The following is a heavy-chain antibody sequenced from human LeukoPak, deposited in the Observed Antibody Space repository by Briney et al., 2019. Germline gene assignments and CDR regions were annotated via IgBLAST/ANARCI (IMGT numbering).Heavy chain of an antibody. CDR1: GGSLNSYY. V-gene: IGHV4-4*07. J-gene: IGHJ3*02. Sequence: SETLSLTCTVSGGSLNSYYWSWIRQPADKGLEWIGRIYTSGSTNYNPPLKSRVTMSVDTSKNQFSLKLSSVTAADTAVYYCARVDPFTMAYAFDIWGQGTMVTVSS. CDR3: ARVDPFTMAYAFDI. D-gene: IGHD3-10*01. CDR2: IYTSGST.